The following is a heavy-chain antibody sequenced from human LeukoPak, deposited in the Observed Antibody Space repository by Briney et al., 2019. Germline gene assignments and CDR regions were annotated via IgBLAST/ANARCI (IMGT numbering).Heavy chain of an antibody. Sequence: GGSLRLSCAASGLTVSSNFMTWVRQAPGKGLEWVSVIFSGGDTYYVDSVKGRYIISRGNTKGSLFLQLNSLRAEDTAVYYCARDLGYCTNGVCHTRFDYWGQGTLVAVSS. V-gene: IGHV3-53*01. J-gene: IGHJ4*02. CDR1: GLTVSSNF. CDR3: ARDLGYCTNGVCHTRFDY. CDR2: IFSGGDT. D-gene: IGHD2-8*01.